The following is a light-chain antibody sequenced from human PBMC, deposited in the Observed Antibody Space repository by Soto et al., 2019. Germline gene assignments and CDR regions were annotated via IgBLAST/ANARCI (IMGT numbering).Light chain of an antibody. V-gene: IGKV1-39*01. J-gene: IGKJ5*01. CDR3: QQGNSFPIT. Sequence: IQVTQSPSSLSASVGDRVTISCRASQGFGSPLDWYQQKQGKAPKXLIYAASSLQSGVPSRFSGSVSGTDFTITIRSLQPEDCATYYCQQGNSFPITFGRGTRLEIK. CDR1: QGFGSP. CDR2: AAS.